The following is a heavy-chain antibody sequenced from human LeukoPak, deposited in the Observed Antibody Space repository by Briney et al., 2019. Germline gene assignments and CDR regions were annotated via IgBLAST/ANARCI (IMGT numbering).Heavy chain of an antibody. V-gene: IGHV1-46*01. Sequence: GSVKVSCKASGYTFTTYYIHLVRQAPGQGFEWMAIINPSDGSTTNSKNLNGRDTMTRNTTKSTVYMLLSGLRSEDTAHSSGARIRDGYSDSYDIGCQGKRDTVSS. CDR1: GYTFTTYY. D-gene: IGHD5-24*01. CDR3: ARIRDGYSDSYDI. CDR2: INPSDGST. J-gene: IGHJ3*02.